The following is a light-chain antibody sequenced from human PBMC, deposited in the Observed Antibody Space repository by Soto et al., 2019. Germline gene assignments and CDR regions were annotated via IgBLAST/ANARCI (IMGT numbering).Light chain of an antibody. CDR1: QGISTW. CDR3: QQYNNWLTWT. J-gene: IGKJ1*01. CDR2: DAS. Sequence: DIQMTQSPYTLSASVGDRVTITCRASQGISTWLAWYQQKPGTAPKLLIYDASSLESGVPSRFSGSGSGTEFTLTISSLQSEDFAVYYCQQYNNWLTWTFGQGTKVDIK. V-gene: IGKV1-5*01.